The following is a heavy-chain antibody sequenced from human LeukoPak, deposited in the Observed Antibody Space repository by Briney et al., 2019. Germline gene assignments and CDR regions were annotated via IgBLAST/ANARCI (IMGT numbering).Heavy chain of an antibody. J-gene: IGHJ4*02. CDR2: IYSGGST. Sequence: GGSLRLSCAASGFNVSVNYMSWVRQAPGKGLEWVSVIYSGGSTYYADSVKGRFTISRDNSKNSLYLQMNSLRTEDTALYYCAKGRPPMVTADYWGQGTLVTVSS. CDR3: AKGRPPMVTADY. CDR1: GFNVSVNY. D-gene: IGHD5-18*01. V-gene: IGHV3-53*05.